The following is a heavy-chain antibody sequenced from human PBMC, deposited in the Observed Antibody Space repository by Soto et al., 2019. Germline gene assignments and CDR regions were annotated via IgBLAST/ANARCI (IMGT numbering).Heavy chain of an antibody. V-gene: IGHV4-31*03. J-gene: IGHJ4*02. CDR2: ILYSGST. CDR1: GGSISSGGVY. CDR3: ARVRYRYGNNYHFDN. Sequence: PSETLSLTCTVSGGSISSGGVYWSWNRRHPGKGLEWIGNILYSGSTSYNPSLKSRIDISVDKSKNQFSMWLTSVTAADTAMYYCARVRYRYGNNYHFDNWGQGTLVTVSS. D-gene: IGHD5-18*01.